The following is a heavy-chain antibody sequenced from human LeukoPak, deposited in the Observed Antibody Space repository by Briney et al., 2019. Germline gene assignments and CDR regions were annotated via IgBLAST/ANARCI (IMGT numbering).Heavy chain of an antibody. CDR3: ARGILGYYYFDL. CDR1: GGSFSGFY. D-gene: IGHD2/OR15-2a*01. CDR2: MHHSGAT. Sequence: PSETLSLTCAVSGGSFSGFYWSWIRQPPGKGLEWIGEMHHSGATSYKPSLRSRVTTSGGTSKNQFSLNLNSVTAADTAAYYCARGILGYYYFDLWGRGTLVTVSS. V-gene: IGHV4-34*01. J-gene: IGHJ2*01.